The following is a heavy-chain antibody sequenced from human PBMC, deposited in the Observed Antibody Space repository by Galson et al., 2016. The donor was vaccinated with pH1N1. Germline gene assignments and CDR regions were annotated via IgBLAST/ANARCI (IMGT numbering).Heavy chain of an antibody. D-gene: IGHD4-23*01. CDR2: IYPRDSDT. CDR1: GYTFTTYW. J-gene: IGHJ4*02. CDR3: VRRETTVGIDS. V-gene: IGHV5-51*01. Sequence: QSGAEVTKPGESLRISCKGSGYTFTTYWIGWVRQMPGKGLAWMGIIYPRDSDTRYSPSFQGQVTMSVDKSISTAYLQWRSLKASDTAIYYCVRRETTVGIDSWGQGTLVTVSS.